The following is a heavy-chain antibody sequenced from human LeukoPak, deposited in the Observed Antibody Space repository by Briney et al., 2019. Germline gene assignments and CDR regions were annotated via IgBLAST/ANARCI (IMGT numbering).Heavy chain of an antibody. J-gene: IGHJ4*02. CDR3: AKPPPDSSSWLFDY. CDR1: GFTFSTYA. Sequence: GGSLRLSCAASGFTFSTYAMSWVRQAPGKGLEWVSTISGNGGTTYYADSVKGRFIISRDNSKNTLYLQMNSLRVEDTAVYYCAKPPPDSSSWLFDYWGQGTLVTVSS. V-gene: IGHV3-23*01. CDR2: ISGNGGTT. D-gene: IGHD6-13*01.